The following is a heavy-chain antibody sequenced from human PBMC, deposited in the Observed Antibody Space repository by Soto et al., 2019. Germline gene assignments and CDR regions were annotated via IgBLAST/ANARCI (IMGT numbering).Heavy chain of an antibody. Sequence: GGSLRLSCAASGFTFSSYGMHWVRQAPGKGLEWVAVIWYDGSNKYYADSVKGRFTISRDNSKNTLYLQMNSLRAEDTAVYYCARDPSTLGGRVPTYIDYWGQGTLVTVSS. CDR2: IWYDGSNK. CDR3: ARDPSTLGGRVPTYIDY. J-gene: IGHJ4*02. CDR1: GFTFSSYG. D-gene: IGHD3-16*01. V-gene: IGHV3-33*01.